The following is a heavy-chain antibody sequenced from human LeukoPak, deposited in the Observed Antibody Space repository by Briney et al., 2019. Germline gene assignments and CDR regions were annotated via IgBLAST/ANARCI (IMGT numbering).Heavy chain of an antibody. V-gene: IGHV1-2*02. CDR2: INPNSGGT. Sequence: ASVKVSCKASGYTFTGYYIHWVRQAPGQGLECVGWINPNSGGTNYAQKFQGRVTMTRDTSISTAYMELSRLRSDDTAVYYCARGVWGSYRYPPYYFDYWGQGTLVTVSS. CDR3: ARGVWGSYRYPPYYFDY. J-gene: IGHJ4*02. D-gene: IGHD3-16*02. CDR1: GYTFTGYY.